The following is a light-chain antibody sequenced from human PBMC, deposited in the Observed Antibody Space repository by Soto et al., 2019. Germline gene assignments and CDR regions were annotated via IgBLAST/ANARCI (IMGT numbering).Light chain of an antibody. Sequence: ALQMTQSPSSLSASVGDRVIITCRASQGIRNDLGWYQQKPGKAPNLLIYAASSLQSGVPSRFSGSGSGTNFTLTISSLQPEDFATYYCLQDYNYPLTFGPGTKVDIK. CDR1: QGIRND. V-gene: IGKV1-6*01. J-gene: IGKJ3*01. CDR2: AAS. CDR3: LQDYNYPLT.